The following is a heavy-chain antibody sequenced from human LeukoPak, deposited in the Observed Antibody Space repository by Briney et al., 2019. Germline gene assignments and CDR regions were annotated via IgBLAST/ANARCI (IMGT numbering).Heavy chain of an antibody. J-gene: IGHJ5*02. V-gene: IGHV4-4*07. CDR2: IYTSGST. CDR1: GGSISSYY. CDR3: ARASLLWFGNSNWFDP. Sequence: SETLSLTCTVSGGSISSYYWSWIRQPAGKGLEWIGRIYTSGSTNYNPSLKSRVTISVDTSKNQFSLKLSSVTAADTAVYYCARASLLWFGNSNWFDPWGQGTLVTVSS. D-gene: IGHD3-10*01.